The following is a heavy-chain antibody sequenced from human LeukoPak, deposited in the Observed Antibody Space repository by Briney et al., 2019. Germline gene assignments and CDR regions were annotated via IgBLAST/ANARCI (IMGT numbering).Heavy chain of an antibody. V-gene: IGHV3-53*01. CDR3: ARGVRKGYSYGYATLYYGMDV. CDR1: GFTVSSNY. J-gene: IGHJ6*02. Sequence: PSETLSLTCTVSGFTVSSNYMSWVRQAPGKGLEWVSVIYSGGSTYYADSVKGRFTISRDNSKNTLYLQMNSLRAEDTAVYYCARGVRKGYSYGYATLYYGMDVWGQGTTVTVSS. CDR2: IYSGGST. D-gene: IGHD5-18*01.